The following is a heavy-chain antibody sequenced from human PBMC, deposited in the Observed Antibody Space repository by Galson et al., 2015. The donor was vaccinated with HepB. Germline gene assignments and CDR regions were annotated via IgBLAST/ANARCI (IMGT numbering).Heavy chain of an antibody. Sequence: SLRLSCAASGFTFSSYGMHWVRQAPGKGLEWVAVISYDGSNKYYADSVKGRFTISRDNSKNTLYLQMNSLRAEDTAVYYCAKGTGGSCLDYWGQGTLVTVSS. CDR2: ISYDGSNK. CDR1: GFTFSSYG. V-gene: IGHV3-30*18. D-gene: IGHD2-15*01. J-gene: IGHJ4*02. CDR3: AKGTGGSCLDY.